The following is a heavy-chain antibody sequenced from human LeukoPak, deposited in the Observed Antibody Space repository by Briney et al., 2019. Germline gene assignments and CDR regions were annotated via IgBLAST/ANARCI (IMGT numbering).Heavy chain of an antibody. D-gene: IGHD3-22*01. CDR3: AREDSSGYRSFDY. V-gene: IGHV3-53*01. Sequence: GGSLRLSCAASGFTVSSNYMNWVRQAPGKGLEWVSGIYSGGSTYYADSVKGRFTISRDNSMNTLYLQMNSLRAEDTAVYYCAREDSSGYRSFDYWGQGTLVTVSS. CDR1: GFTVSSNY. CDR2: IYSGGST. J-gene: IGHJ4*02.